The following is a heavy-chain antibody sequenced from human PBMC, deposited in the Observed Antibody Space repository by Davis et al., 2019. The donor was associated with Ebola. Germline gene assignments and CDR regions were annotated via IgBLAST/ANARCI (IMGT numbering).Heavy chain of an antibody. Sequence: HTGGSLRLSCVASGFTFRSHWMHWVRQAPGKGLVWVSRINNDGSRTKYADSVKGRLTISRDNSKNTLYLQMNSLRAEDTAVYYCAKGKKGLYPIAGMDVWGQGTTVTVSS. CDR1: GFTFRSHW. V-gene: IGHV3-74*01. J-gene: IGHJ6*02. D-gene: IGHD3-16*02. CDR2: INNDGSRT. CDR3: AKGKKGLYPIAGMDV.